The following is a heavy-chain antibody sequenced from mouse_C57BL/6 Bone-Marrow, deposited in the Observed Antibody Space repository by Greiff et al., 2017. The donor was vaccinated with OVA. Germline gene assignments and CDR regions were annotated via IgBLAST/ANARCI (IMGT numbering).Heavy chain of an antibody. CDR2: LNPYNGGT. Sequence: EVQLQQSGPVLVKPGASVKMSCKASGYTFTDYYMNWVKPSHGKSLEWIGVLNPYNGGTSYNQKFKGKATLTVDKSSSTAYMELNSLTSEDSAVYYGARGGQLRPWFAYWGQGTLVTVSA. D-gene: IGHD3-2*02. CDR3: ARGGQLRPWFAY. V-gene: IGHV1-19*01. CDR1: GYTFTDYY. J-gene: IGHJ3*01.